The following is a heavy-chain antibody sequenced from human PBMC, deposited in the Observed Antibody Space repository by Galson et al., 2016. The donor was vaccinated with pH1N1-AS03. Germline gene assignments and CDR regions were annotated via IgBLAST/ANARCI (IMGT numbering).Heavy chain of an antibody. Sequence: CAISGDSVSSNSAAWNWIRQSPSRGLEWLGRTYYRSKWYNDYAVSVKSRITINPDTSKNQFSLQLNSVTPEDTAMYYCARGHYSSSFYWFDPWGQGTLVTVSS. CDR1: GDSVSSNSAA. J-gene: IGHJ5*02. CDR2: TYYRSKWYN. CDR3: ARGHYSSSFYWFDP. D-gene: IGHD6-6*01. V-gene: IGHV6-1*01.